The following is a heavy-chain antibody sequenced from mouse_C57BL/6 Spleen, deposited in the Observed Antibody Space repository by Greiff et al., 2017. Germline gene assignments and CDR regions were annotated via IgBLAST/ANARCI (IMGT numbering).Heavy chain of an antibody. V-gene: IGHV5-17*01. CDR3: ARGAYSNYLYYFDY. D-gene: IGHD2-5*01. CDR1: GFTFSDYG. CDR2: ISSGSSTI. J-gene: IGHJ2*01. Sequence: EVHLVESGGGLVKPGGSLKLSCAASGFTFSDYGMHWVRQAPEKGLEWVAYISSGSSTIYYADTVKGRFTISRDNAKNTLFLQMTSLRSEDTAMYYCARGAYSNYLYYFDYWGQGTTLTVSS.